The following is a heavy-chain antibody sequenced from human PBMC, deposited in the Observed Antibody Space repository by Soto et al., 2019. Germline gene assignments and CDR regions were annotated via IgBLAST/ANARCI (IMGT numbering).Heavy chain of an antibody. CDR2: ISAYNGNT. CDR3: ASKTVTLGADAFDI. Sequence: ASVKVSCKASGYTFTSYGISWVRQAPGQGLEWMGWISAYNGNTNYAQKLQGRVTMTTDTSTSTAYMELRSLRSDDTAVYYCASKTVTLGADAFDIWGQGTMVTVSS. V-gene: IGHV1-18*01. CDR1: GYTFTSYG. J-gene: IGHJ3*02. D-gene: IGHD4-17*01.